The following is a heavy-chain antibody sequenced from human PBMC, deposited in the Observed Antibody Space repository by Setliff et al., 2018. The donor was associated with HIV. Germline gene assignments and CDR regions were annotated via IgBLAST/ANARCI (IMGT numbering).Heavy chain of an antibody. CDR2: IYWDDEK. CDR1: GFSLSTTGVG. D-gene: IGHD3-10*01. CDR3: ALSHYYYGSGSYLRFDP. Sequence: SGPTLVNPTQTLTLTCTFSGFSLSTTGVGVGWIRQPPGMALEWLALIYWDDEKSYSPSLQSRLTITKDTSKNQVVLTMTNMDPVDTGTYYCALSHYYYGSGSYLRFDPWGQGTLVTVSS. J-gene: IGHJ5*02. V-gene: IGHV2-5*02.